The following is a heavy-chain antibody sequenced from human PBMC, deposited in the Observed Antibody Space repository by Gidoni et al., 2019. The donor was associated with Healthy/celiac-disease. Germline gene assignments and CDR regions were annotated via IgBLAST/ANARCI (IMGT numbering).Heavy chain of an antibody. CDR3: TTTYYYDSSGLDY. V-gene: IGHV3-15*07. Sequence: EVQLVESGGGLVKPGGSLRLSGAASGLTFSNAWMNWVRQAPGKGLEWFGRIQSKTDGGTTDYAAPVKGRFTISRDDSKNTLYLQMNSLKTEDTAVYYCTTTYYYDSSGLDYWGQGTLVTVSS. CDR2: IQSKTDGGTT. D-gene: IGHD3-22*01. J-gene: IGHJ4*02. CDR1: GLTFSNAW.